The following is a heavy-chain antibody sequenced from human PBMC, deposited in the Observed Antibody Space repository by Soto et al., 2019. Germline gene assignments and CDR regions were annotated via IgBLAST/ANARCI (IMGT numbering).Heavy chain of an antibody. CDR3: ARAGLWFGELFNYYYYGMDV. D-gene: IGHD3-10*01. CDR2: IKQDGSEK. V-gene: IGHV3-7*01. J-gene: IGHJ6*02. CDR1: GFTFSSYW. Sequence: GGSLRLSCAASGFTFSSYWMSWVRQAPGQGLEWVANIKQDGSEKYYVDSVKGRFTISRDNAKNSLYLQMNSLRAEDTAVYYCARAGLWFGELFNYYYYGMDVWGQGTTVTVPS.